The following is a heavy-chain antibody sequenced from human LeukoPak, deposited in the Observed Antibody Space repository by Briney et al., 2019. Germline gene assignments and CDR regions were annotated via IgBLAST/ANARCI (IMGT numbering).Heavy chain of an antibody. CDR1: GFTFSSYE. CDR2: ISSSGSTI. J-gene: IGHJ6*02. CDR3: ARARPYYYYGMDV. Sequence: GGSLRLSCAASGFTFSSYEMNWVRQAPGKGLEWVSYISSSGSTIYYADSVKGRFTISRDNAKNSLYLQMNSLGAEDTAVYYCARARPYYYYGMDVWGQGTTVTVSS. V-gene: IGHV3-48*03.